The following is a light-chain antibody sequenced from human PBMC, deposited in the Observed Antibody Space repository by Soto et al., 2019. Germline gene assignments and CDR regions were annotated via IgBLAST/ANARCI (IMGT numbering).Light chain of an antibody. CDR2: DVS. Sequence: EIVMMQSPDTLSLSPGERATLTCRAGQGVTTNFAWYQQKSGQSPRLLIYDVSIRATGVPARFSATGSETDFTLTISGLQSGDSAVYFCQQYNNWPFSFGQGTLLAIK. CDR3: QQYNNWPFS. CDR1: QGVTTN. V-gene: IGKV3-15*01. J-gene: IGKJ5*01.